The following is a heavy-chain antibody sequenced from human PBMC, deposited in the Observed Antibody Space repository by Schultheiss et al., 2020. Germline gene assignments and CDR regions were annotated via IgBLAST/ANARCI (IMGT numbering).Heavy chain of an antibody. CDR2: ISGSGGST. Sequence: GGSLRLSCAASGFTFSSYSMNWVRQAPGKGLEWVSAISGSGGSTYYADSVKGRFTISRDNSKNTLYLQMNSLRAEDTAVYYCANLGGDRPLDYWGQGTLVTVSS. CDR1: GFTFSSYS. J-gene: IGHJ4*02. D-gene: IGHD3-16*01. V-gene: IGHV3-23*01. CDR3: ANLGGDRPLDY.